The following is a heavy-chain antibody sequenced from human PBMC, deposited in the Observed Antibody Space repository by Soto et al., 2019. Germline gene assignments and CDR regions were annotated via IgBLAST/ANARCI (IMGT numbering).Heavy chain of an antibody. J-gene: IGHJ4*02. CDR2: ISSNGGST. D-gene: IGHD2-15*01. CDR3: ARVDQTDVAANDY. V-gene: IGHV3-64D*08. CDR1: GFSFSSYA. Sequence: GGSLRLSCSASGFSFSSYAMHWVRQAPGKGLEYVSAISSNGGSTYYADSVKGRFTISRDNSKNTLYLQMSSLRAEDTAVYYCARVDQTDVAANDYWGQGTLVTVSS.